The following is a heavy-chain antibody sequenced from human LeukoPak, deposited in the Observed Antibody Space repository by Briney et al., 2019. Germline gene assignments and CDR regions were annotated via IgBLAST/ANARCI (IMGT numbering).Heavy chain of an antibody. J-gene: IGHJ3*02. D-gene: IGHD1-26*01. CDR1: GFTFSSYF. CDR2: VDVSGGTT. CDR3: ARIVGASSGLAVEKFDI. V-gene: IGHV3-23*01. Sequence: GSLRLSCAASGFTFSSYFMSWVRQAPGKGLEWVSTVDVSGGTTYYADSVKGRFTISRDNSKNTLYLQMNSLRADDTAVYYCARIVGASSGLAVEKFDIWGQGTMVTVSS.